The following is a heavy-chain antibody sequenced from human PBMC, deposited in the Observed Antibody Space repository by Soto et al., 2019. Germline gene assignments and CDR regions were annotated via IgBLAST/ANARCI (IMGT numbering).Heavy chain of an antibody. CDR1: GFTLSSYS. J-gene: IGHJ4*02. Sequence: GGSLRLSCAASGFTLSSYSMNWVRQAPGKGLEWVSSISSSSSYIYYADSVKGRFTISRDNAKNSLYLQMNSLRAEDTAVYYCAREVLRADDYWGQGTLVTVSS. CDR2: ISSSSSYI. CDR3: AREVLRADDY. V-gene: IGHV3-21*01. D-gene: IGHD3-16*01.